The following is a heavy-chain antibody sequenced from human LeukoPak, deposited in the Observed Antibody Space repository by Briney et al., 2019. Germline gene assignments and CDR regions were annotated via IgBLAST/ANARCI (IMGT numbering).Heavy chain of an antibody. CDR3: VYEYSSSH. J-gene: IGHJ4*02. V-gene: IGHV3-30-3*01. D-gene: IGHD6-6*01. CDR2: ISYDGSNK. CDR1: GFSFSSNW. Sequence: GGSLRLSCTASGFSFSSNWMTWVRQAPGKGLEWVAVISYDGSNKYYADSVKGRFTISRDNSKNTLYLQMNSLRAEDTAVYYCVYEYSSSHWGQGTLVTVSS.